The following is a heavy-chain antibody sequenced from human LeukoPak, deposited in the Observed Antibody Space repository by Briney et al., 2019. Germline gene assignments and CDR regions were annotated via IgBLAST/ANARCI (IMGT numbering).Heavy chain of an antibody. D-gene: IGHD2-15*01. CDR1: GFTFSSYG. Sequence: GGSLRLSCAASGFTFSSYGMHWVRQAPGKGLEWVAFIRYDGSNKYYADSVKGRFTISRDNSKNTLYLQMNSLRSDDTAVYYCARDGGYCSGGSCRVNIMTTLRAFDIWGQGTMVTVSS. V-gene: IGHV3-30*02. CDR2: IRYDGSNK. CDR3: ARDGGYCSGGSCRVNIMTTLRAFDI. J-gene: IGHJ3*02.